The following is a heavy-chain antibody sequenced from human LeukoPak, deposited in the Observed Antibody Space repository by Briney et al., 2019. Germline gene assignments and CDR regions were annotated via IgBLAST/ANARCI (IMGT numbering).Heavy chain of an antibody. V-gene: IGHV3-30*18. CDR3: AKEGSITMVRGPPAFDI. Sequence: PGGSLRLSCAASGFTFSSYGMHWVRQAPGKGLEWVAVISYDGSNKYYADSVKGRFTISRDNSKNTLYLQMNSLRAEDTAVYYCAKEGSITMVRGPPAFDIWGQGTMVTVSS. J-gene: IGHJ3*02. D-gene: IGHD3-10*01. CDR1: GFTFSSYG. CDR2: ISYDGSNK.